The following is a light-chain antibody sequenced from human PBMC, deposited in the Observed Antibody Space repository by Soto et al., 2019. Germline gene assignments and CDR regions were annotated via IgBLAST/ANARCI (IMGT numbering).Light chain of an antibody. CDR2: GAS. J-gene: IGKJ4*01. CDR3: QQYNEWPLT. V-gene: IGKV3-15*01. Sequence: ETVMTQSPATLSVSPGERATLSCGASQSVSTNLAWYQQKPGPVPRLLIYGASTRASDIPARFSGSGSGTEFTLTISSLQSEDFAVYYCQQYNEWPLTFGGGTKVEIE. CDR1: QSVSTN.